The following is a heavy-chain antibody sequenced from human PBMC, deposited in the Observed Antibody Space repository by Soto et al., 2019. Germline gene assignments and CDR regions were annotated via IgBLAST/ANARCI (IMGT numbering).Heavy chain of an antibody. CDR2: ISASKGNT. J-gene: IGHJ4*02. CDR3: ARDLYVGYYYGPLDY. Sequence: ASVKVSCKASGYTFTSSDISWVRQAPGQGLEWMGWISASKGNTNYAQKLQDRVTLTTDTSTSTAYMELRSLRSDDTAIYYCARDLYVGYYYGPLDYWGQGTLVTVSS. CDR1: GYTFTSSD. D-gene: IGHD5-18*01. V-gene: IGHV1-18*01.